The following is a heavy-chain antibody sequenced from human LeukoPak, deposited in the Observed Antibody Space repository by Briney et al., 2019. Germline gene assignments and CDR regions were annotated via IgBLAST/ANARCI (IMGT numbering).Heavy chain of an antibody. CDR3: ARATYYEFWRGYYLFDY. D-gene: IGHD3-3*01. J-gene: IGHJ4*02. Sequence: SQTLSLTCTVSGGSISSGDYYWSWIRQPPGKGLEWIGYIYYSGSTYYNPSLKSRVTISVDTSKNKCSLTLRSVTAATTAVYYCARATYYEFWRGYYLFDYWGQGTLVTVSS. CDR1: GGSISSGDYY. V-gene: IGHV4-30-4*08. CDR2: IYYSGST.